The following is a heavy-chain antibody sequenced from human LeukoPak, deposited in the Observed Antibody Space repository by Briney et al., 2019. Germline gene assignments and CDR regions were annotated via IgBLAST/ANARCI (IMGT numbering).Heavy chain of an antibody. CDR2: ISAYNGNT. V-gene: IGHV1-18*04. Sequence: ASVKVSCKTSGYTFSGYYIHWVRQAPGQGLEWMGWISAYNGNTNYAQKLQGRVTMTTDTSTSTAYMELRSLRSDDTAVYYCARVLRSGLRTHYYYYYMDVWGKGTTVTVSS. D-gene: IGHD2-15*01. CDR1: GYTFSGYY. J-gene: IGHJ6*03. CDR3: ARVLRSGLRTHYYYYYMDV.